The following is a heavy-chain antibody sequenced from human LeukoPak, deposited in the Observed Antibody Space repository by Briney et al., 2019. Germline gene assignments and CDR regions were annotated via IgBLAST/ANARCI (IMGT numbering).Heavy chain of an antibody. D-gene: IGHD3-3*01. Sequence: GASVKVSCKASGGTFSSYAISWVRQAPGQGLEWMGRIIPILGIANYAQKFQGRVTMTRDTSTSTVYMELSSLRSEDTAVYYCARGRYVHYDFWSGYFRNWFDPWGQGTLVTVSS. J-gene: IGHJ5*02. CDR1: GGTFSSYA. CDR2: IIPILGIA. CDR3: ARGRYVHYDFWSGYFRNWFDP. V-gene: IGHV1-69*04.